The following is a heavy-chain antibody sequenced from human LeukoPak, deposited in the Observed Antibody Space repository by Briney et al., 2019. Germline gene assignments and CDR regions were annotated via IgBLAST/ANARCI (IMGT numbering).Heavy chain of an antibody. CDR2: ISYIGST. Sequence: SETLSLTCTVSGGSISSSYWSWIRQPPGKGLEWIGYISYIGSTNCNPSLRSRVTISVDTSKNQFSLNLTSVTAADTAVYYCARGRSGGLVTLDYWGQGTLVTVSS. D-gene: IGHD2-21*02. CDR1: GGSISSSY. V-gene: IGHV4-59*01. J-gene: IGHJ4*02. CDR3: ARGRSGGLVTLDY.